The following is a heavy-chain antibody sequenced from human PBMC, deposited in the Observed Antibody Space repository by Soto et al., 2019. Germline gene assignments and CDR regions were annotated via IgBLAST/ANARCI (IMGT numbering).Heavy chain of an antibody. D-gene: IGHD3-3*01. Sequence: PSETLSLTCTVSGGSVSSESHYWSWIRQTPGKGLEWIGYIYYTGSTNYNPSLKGRVTMSVDTSRDQVSLRLRSVTSADTDVYYGARDQYDFRSGSYYYAMEVWGQGTKVTVS. J-gene: IGHJ6*02. V-gene: IGHV4-61*01. CDR1: GGSVSSESHY. CDR3: ARDQYDFRSGSYYYAMEV. CDR2: IYYTGST.